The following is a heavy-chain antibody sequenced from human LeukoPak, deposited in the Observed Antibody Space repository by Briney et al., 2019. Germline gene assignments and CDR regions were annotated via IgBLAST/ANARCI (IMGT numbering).Heavy chain of an antibody. CDR1: GGSISSYY. V-gene: IGHV4-4*09. Sequence: SEILSLTCTVSGGSISSYYWTWIRQPPGKGLEWIGYIYSSGRTNYNPSLKSQVTMSVDTSKNQFSLKVISVTAADTAVYYCARLSAGFNSSYWFDPWGQGTLVTVSS. J-gene: IGHJ5*02. D-gene: IGHD2/OR15-2a*01. CDR2: IYSSGRT. CDR3: ARLSAGFNSSYWFDP.